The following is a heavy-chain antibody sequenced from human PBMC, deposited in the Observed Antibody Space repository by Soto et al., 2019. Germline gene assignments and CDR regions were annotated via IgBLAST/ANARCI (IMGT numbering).Heavy chain of an antibody. CDR2: VSYDGSSK. CDR3: AKTMTIFRISAHSIDSRRRGAAIES. J-gene: IGHJ4*02. CDR1: GFTFSNFG. V-gene: IGHV3-30*18. D-gene: IGHD3-3*01. Sequence: QVQLVESGGGVVQPGRSLRLSCAASGFTFSNFGMHWVRQAPGKGLEWAAVVSYDGSSKHYADSVKGRFTISRDNSKNTVYLQMDNLRAEDTAVYYCAKTMTIFRISAHSIDSRRRGAAIESWVQGNLVTASS.